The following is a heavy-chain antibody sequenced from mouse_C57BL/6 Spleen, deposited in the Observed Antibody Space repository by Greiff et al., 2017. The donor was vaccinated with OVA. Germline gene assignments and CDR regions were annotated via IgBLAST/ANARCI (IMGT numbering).Heavy chain of an antibody. CDR2: INYDGSST. J-gene: IGHJ2*01. CDR1: GFTFSDYY. CDR3: ARDSYDGYFLDY. Sequence: EVKLVESEGGLVQPGSSMKLSCTASGFTFSDYYMAWVRQVPEKGLEWVANINYDGSSTYYLDSLKSRFIISRDNAKNILYLQMSSLKSEDTATYYCARDSYDGYFLDYWGQGTTHTVSS. V-gene: IGHV5-16*01. D-gene: IGHD2-3*01.